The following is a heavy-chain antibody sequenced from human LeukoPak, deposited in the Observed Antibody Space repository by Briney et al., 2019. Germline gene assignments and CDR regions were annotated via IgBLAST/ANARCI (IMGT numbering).Heavy chain of an antibody. CDR3: TKDRGGSYYDAFDM. Sequence: PGGSLRLSCAASGFTFDDYAMHWVRQAPGKGLEWVSGITWNSGTIAYADSVKGRFTTSRDNAKNSLYLQMNSLRAEDTALYYCTKDRGGSYYDAFDMWGQGTRVTVSS. CDR2: ITWNSGTI. V-gene: IGHV3-9*01. J-gene: IGHJ3*02. D-gene: IGHD1-26*01. CDR1: GFTFDDYA.